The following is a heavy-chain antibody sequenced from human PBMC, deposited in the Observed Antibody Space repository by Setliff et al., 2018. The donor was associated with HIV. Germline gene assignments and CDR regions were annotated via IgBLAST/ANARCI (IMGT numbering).Heavy chain of an antibody. J-gene: IGHJ4*02. V-gene: IGHV4-39*01. CDR3: ARQGLTMNRGVPAPILYYFDY. Sequence: SCTVSGGSIVSSSYYWGWIRQPPGKGLEWIGTMYYRGTTYNNPSLKSRVTFSADTSKNQFSLNLNSVTATDTAVYYCARQGLTMNRGVPAPILYYFDYWGPGILVTVS. CDR2: MYYRGTT. CDR1: GGSIVSSSYY. D-gene: IGHD3-10*01.